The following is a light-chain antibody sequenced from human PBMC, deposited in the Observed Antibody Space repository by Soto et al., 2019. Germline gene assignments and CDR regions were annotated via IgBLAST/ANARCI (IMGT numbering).Light chain of an antibody. V-gene: IGKV3-15*01. CDR3: QQYHSYWT. J-gene: IGKJ1*01. CDR2: GTS. CDR1: QSVGGN. Sequence: EVVMTQSPATLSVSPGERATLSCRASQSVGGNFAWYQQKPGQAPRLLIYGTSARATDIPIRFSGSGSGTEFTLTISSLQTDDFSTYYCQQYHSYWTFGQGTKVDIK.